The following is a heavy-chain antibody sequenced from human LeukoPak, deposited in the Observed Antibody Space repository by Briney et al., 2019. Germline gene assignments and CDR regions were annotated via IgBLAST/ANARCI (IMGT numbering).Heavy chain of an antibody. D-gene: IGHD3-22*01. CDR1: GYSFTRNW. Sequence: VGSLNIHCQCFGYSFTRNWIGRVRQLPGKGLEWMGLIFHDEFDTTYIPPFQGQASISADKSICTAYLQWSSLKTSDTAMYYCVRRASYYDGLDYWGQGTLVTVSS. J-gene: IGHJ4*02. CDR2: IFHDEFDT. CDR3: VRRASYYDGLDY. V-gene: IGHV5-51*01.